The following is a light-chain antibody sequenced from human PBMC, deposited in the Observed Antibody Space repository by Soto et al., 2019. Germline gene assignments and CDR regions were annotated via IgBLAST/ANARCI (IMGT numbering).Light chain of an antibody. CDR1: GGHSSYA. V-gene: IGLV4-69*01. CDR3: QTWGTGIVV. Sequence: QLVLTQSPSASASQGASVKLTCTLSGGHSSYAIAWHQQQPEKGPRYLMKLNSDGSHSKGDGIPDRFSGSSSGAERYLTISSLQSEDEADYYCQTWGTGIVVFGGGTKVTVL. CDR2: LNSDGSH. J-gene: IGLJ2*01.